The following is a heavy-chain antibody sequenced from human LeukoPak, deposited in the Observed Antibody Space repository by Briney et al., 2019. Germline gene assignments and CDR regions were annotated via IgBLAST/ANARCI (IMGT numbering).Heavy chain of an antibody. CDR2: INPISGGT. CDR1: GYSFNAYY. J-gene: IGHJ6*02. V-gene: IGHV1-2*02. Sequence: ASVKVSCKASGYSFNAYYMHWVRQAPGQGLEWMGWINPISGGTTYSPDFQGRVTMTLDTSATTAYMELSSLTSDDAAVYYCARYLIGMLGDYVDYGMDVWGQGTTVIVSS. D-gene: IGHD1-26*01. CDR3: ARYLIGMLGDYVDYGMDV.